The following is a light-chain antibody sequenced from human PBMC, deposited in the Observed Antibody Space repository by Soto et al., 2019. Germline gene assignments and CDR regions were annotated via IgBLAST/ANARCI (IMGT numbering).Light chain of an antibody. V-gene: IGKV3-11*01. CDR3: QQRSNWPPT. J-gene: IGKJ5*01. CDR1: QSVSSY. CDR2: DAS. Sequence: EIVMTQSPATLSVSPGDRTTLSCRASQSVSSYLAWYQQKPGQAPRLLIYDASNRATGIPARFSGSGSGTDFTLTISSLEPEDFAVYYCQQRSNWPPTFGQGTRLEIK.